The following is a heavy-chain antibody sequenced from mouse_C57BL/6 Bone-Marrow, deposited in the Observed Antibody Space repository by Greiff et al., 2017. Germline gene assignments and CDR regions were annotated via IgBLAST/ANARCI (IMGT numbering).Heavy chain of an antibody. CDR2: IYPGDGDT. J-gene: IGHJ3*01. CDR1: GYAFSSSW. CDR3: ARGGYDAWFAY. Sequence: VKLMESGPELVKPRASVKISCKASGYAFSSSWMNWVKQRPGKGLEWIGRIYPGDGDTNYNGKFKGKATLTADKSSSTAYMQLSSLTSEDSAVYFCARGGYDAWFAYWGQGTLVTVSA. V-gene: IGHV1-82*01. D-gene: IGHD2-2*01.